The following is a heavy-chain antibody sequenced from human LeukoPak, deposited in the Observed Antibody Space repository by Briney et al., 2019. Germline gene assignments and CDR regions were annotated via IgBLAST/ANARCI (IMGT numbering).Heavy chain of an antibody. CDR1: GFTLSSYS. Sequence: GGSLRLSCAASGFTLSSYSMNWVRQAPGKGLEWVSSISSSSSYIYYADSVKGRFTISRDNAKNSLYLQMNSLRAEDTAVYYCARDLRRELLHYWGQGTLVTVSS. D-gene: IGHD1-26*01. CDR2: ISSSSSYI. V-gene: IGHV3-21*01. J-gene: IGHJ4*02. CDR3: ARDLRRELLHY.